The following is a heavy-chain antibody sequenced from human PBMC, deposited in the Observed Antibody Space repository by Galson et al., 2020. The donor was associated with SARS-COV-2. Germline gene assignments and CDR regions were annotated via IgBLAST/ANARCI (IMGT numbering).Heavy chain of an antibody. D-gene: IGHD3-3*01. CDR2: ISSSGSTI. Sequence: GASLKISCAASGFTFSDYYMSWIRQAPGKGLEWVSYISSSGSTIYYADSVKGRFTISRDNAKNSLYLQMNSLRAEDTAVYYCARNDFWSGYYTDYWGQGTLVTVSS. CDR3: ARNDFWSGYYTDY. V-gene: IGHV3-11*01. CDR1: GFTFSDYY. J-gene: IGHJ4*02.